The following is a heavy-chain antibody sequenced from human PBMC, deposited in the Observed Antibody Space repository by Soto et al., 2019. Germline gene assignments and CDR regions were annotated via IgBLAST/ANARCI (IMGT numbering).Heavy chain of an antibody. D-gene: IGHD3-16*02. CDR2: LGSTSSDI. Sequence: GGSLRLSCTASGFTFSFYTMNWGRQAPGKGLEWVSSLGSTSSDIYDADSVKGRFTVSRDNAKNSLYLHMNSLRDEDTAVYYCAREVRRSYAYRGQGT. CDR3: AREVRRSYAY. J-gene: IGHJ4*02. CDR1: GFTFSFYT. V-gene: IGHV3-21*01.